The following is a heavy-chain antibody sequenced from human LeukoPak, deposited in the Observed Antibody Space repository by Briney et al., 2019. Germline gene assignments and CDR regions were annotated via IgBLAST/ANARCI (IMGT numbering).Heavy chain of an antibody. J-gene: IGHJ5*02. V-gene: IGHV4-4*02. CDR3: ARDSGTTGEVKFDP. CDR1: GGSISSSNW. CDR2: IYTSGST. Sequence: SETLSLTCAVSGGSISSSNWWSWVRQPPGKGLEWIGRIYTSGSTTYNPSLKSRVTMSVDTSKNQFSLKLRSVTAADTAVYYCARDSGTTGEVKFDPWGQGTLVTVSS. D-gene: IGHD3-10*01.